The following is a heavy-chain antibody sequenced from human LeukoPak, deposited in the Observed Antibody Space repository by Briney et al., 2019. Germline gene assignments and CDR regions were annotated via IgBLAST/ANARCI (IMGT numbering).Heavy chain of an antibody. V-gene: IGHV3-13*04. D-gene: IGHD2-8*02. Sequence: PGGSLRLSCAASGFTFSSYDMHWVRQAPGKGLEWVSAIGTTGDTYYPGSVKGRLTISRENAKHSLSLQMNSLRAGDTAVYYCARAGLFFHYDLDVWGQGTTVTVSS. J-gene: IGHJ6*02. CDR2: IGTTGDT. CDR3: ARAGLFFHYDLDV. CDR1: GFTFSSYD.